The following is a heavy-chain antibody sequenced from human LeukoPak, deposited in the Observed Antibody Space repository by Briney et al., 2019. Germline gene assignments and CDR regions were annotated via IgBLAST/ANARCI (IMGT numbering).Heavy chain of an antibody. CDR3: ARVLSFFSLRGNWFDP. CDR2: ISGRGASK. J-gene: IGHJ5*02. CDR1: GLTFNNYA. V-gene: IGHV3-23*01. Sequence: GGSLRLSCAVSGLTFNNYAMSWVRQAPGKGLEWVSGISGRGASKYYADSVKGRFTISRDNAKNSLYLQMNSLRAEDTAVYYCARVLSFFSLRGNWFDPWGQGTLVTVSS.